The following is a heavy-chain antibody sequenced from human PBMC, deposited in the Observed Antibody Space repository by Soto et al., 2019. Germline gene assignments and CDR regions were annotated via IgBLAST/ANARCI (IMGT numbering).Heavy chain of an antibody. D-gene: IGHD6-13*01. Sequence: GGSLRLSCAASGFTFSSYEMNWVRQAPGKGLEWVSYISSSGSTIYYADSVKGRFTISRDNAKNSLYLQMNSLRAEDTAVYYCARVAAAGRDAFDIWGQGTMVTVAS. CDR2: ISSSGSTI. V-gene: IGHV3-48*03. CDR3: ARVAAAGRDAFDI. J-gene: IGHJ3*02. CDR1: GFTFSSYE.